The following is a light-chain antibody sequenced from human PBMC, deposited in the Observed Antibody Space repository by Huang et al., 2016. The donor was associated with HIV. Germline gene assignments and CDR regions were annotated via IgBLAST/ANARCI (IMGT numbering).Light chain of an antibody. CDR3: QQSYSTLRYT. J-gene: IGKJ2*01. V-gene: IGKV1-39*01. CDR1: QSISSY. Sequence: DIQMTQSPSSLSASVGDRVTITCRASQSISSYLNWYHQKPGKAPKLLIYAASSLQSGVPSRFSGSGSGTDFTLTISSLQPEDFATYYCQQSYSTLRYTFGQGTKLEIK. CDR2: AAS.